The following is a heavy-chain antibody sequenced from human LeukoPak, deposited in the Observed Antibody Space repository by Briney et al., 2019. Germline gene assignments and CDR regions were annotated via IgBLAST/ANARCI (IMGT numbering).Heavy chain of an antibody. J-gene: IGHJ4*02. V-gene: IGHV4-59*01. CDR1: GVSITSYY. D-gene: IGHD6-19*01. CDR3: ARAVGSSWSFGY. CDR2: IYYNVDT. Sequence: SETLSLTCTVSGVSITSYYWSWIRQPPGKGLEWIGYIYYNVDTNYNPSLKSRVTILGDKSKNQFSLKLTSVIAADTAVYYRARAVGSSWSFGYWGQGTLVTVSS.